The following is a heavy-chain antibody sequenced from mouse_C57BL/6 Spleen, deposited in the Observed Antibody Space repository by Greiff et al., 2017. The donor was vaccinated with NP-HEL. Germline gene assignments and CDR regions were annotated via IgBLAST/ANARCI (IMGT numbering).Heavy chain of an antibody. Sequence: QVQLQQPGAELEMPGASVKLSCKASGYTFTSYWMHWVKQRPGQGLEWIGEIDPSDSYTNYNQKFKGKSTLTVDKSSSTAYMQLSSLTSEDSAVYYCARGGDYDVGFAYWGQGTLVTVSA. V-gene: IGHV1-69*01. J-gene: IGHJ3*01. CDR2: IDPSDSYT. D-gene: IGHD2-4*01. CDR1: GYTFTSYW. CDR3: ARGGDYDVGFAY.